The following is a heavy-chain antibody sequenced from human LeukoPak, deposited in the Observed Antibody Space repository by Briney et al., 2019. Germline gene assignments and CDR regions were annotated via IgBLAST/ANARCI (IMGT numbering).Heavy chain of an antibody. CDR1: GGSISSYY. Sequence: PSETLSLTCTVSGGSISSYYWSWIRQPAGKGLEWIGYIYYSGSTNYNPSLKSRVTISVDTSKNQFSLKLSSVTAADTAVYYCARDIPSGLTIFGVVIPYYFDYWGQGTLVTVSS. CDR2: IYYSGST. CDR3: ARDIPSGLTIFGVVIPYYFDY. D-gene: IGHD3-3*01. V-gene: IGHV4-59*01. J-gene: IGHJ4*02.